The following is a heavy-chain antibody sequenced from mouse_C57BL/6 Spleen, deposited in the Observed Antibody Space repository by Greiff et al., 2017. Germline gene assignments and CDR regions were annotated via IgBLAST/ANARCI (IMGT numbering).Heavy chain of an antibody. CDR3: ARSSPGYYYGSSFYWYFDV. D-gene: IGHD1-1*01. Sequence: QVQLQQPGAELVKPGASVKLSCKASGYTFTSYWMHWVKQRPGQGLEWIGMIHPNSGSTNYNEKFKRKATLTVDQSSRTAYMQLSSLTSEDSAVYYCARSSPGYYYGSSFYWYFDVWGTGTTVTVSS. J-gene: IGHJ1*03. CDR2: IHPNSGST. V-gene: IGHV1-64*01. CDR1: GYTFTSYW.